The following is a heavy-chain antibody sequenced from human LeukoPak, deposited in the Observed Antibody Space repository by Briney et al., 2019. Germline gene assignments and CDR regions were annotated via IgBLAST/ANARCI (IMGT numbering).Heavy chain of an antibody. CDR2: ISYDGSNK. CDR3: AKDGGWELLYNYFDY. Sequence: PGGSLRLSCAASGFTFSSYGMHWVRQAPGKGLEWVAVISYDGSNKYYADSVKGRFTISRDNSKNTLYLQMNGLRAEDTAVYYCAKDGGWELLYNYFDYWGQGTLVTVSS. J-gene: IGHJ4*02. CDR1: GFTFSSYG. V-gene: IGHV3-30*18. D-gene: IGHD1-26*01.